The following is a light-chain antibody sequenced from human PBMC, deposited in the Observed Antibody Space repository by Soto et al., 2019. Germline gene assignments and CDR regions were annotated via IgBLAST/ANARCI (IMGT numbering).Light chain of an antibody. CDR3: QQYASSWT. Sequence: DIPMTQSPSILPASIGDRVTITCRASQSINIWLAWYQQKAGKGPRLLIYKASSSQPGVPSRFSGSGSGTEFTLTISSLQPDDFATYYCQQYASSWTFGQGTKVDFK. CDR2: KAS. J-gene: IGKJ1*01. V-gene: IGKV1-5*03. CDR1: QSINIW.